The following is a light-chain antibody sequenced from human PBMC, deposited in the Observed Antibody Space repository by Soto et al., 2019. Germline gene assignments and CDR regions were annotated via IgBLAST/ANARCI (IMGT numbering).Light chain of an antibody. J-gene: IGKJ2*01. V-gene: IGKV3-20*01. CDR1: QSIINNY. CDR3: HQYGSTSPYT. Sequence: EVVLTQSPGTLSLSPGERATLSCRASQSIINNYLAWYQQRAGQAPRLLIYGSSDRATGIPGRFSGSGSGTDFTLTISRLEPEDFAVYYCHQYGSTSPYTFGQGTKVEI. CDR2: GSS.